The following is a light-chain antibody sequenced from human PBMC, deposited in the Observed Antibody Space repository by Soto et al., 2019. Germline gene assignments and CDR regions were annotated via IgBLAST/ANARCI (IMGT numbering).Light chain of an antibody. V-gene: IGKV3-20*01. J-gene: IGKJ1*01. CDR1: QSVSSTS. Sequence: EIVLTQSPGTLSFSPGERVTLSCRASQSVSSTSLAWYQQKPGQAPRLLIYGASSRASGIPDRFSGSGSGTDFTLTISRLEPEDFAVYYCQQYEGSPPWTFGQGTKVDVK. CDR2: GAS. CDR3: QQYEGSPPWT.